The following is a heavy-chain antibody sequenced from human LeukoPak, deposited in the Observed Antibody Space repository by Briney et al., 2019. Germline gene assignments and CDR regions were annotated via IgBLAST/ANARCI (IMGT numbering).Heavy chain of an antibody. J-gene: IGHJ1*01. CDR3: ASSVGATSYFQH. CDR2: INKDGGEK. V-gene: IGHV3-7*03. D-gene: IGHD1-26*01. Sequence: GGSLRLSCAASGFTFSSYWMSWVRQAPGKGLERVANINKDGGEKYYVDSVKGRFTISRDNAKNSLYLQMNSLRAEDTAVYYCASSVGATSYFQHWGQGTLVTVSS. CDR1: GFTFSSYW.